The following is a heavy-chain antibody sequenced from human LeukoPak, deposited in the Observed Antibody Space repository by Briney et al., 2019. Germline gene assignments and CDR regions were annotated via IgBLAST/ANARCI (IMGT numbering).Heavy chain of an antibody. D-gene: IGHD3-10*01. Sequence: GGSLRLSCPTSGFTFSSHGMHWVRQAPGKGLEWVAVIWSDGSNEYYADSVKGRFTISRDNSKDTLYLEMTSLWAEDTAVYYCARDSRSDDTVGLDVWGKGTTVTVSS. CDR2: IWSDGSNE. J-gene: IGHJ6*04. CDR1: GFTFSSHG. CDR3: ARDSRSDDTVGLDV. V-gene: IGHV3-33*01.